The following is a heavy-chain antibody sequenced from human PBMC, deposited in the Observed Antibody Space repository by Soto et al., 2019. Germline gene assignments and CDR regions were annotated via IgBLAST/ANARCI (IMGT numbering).Heavy chain of an antibody. J-gene: IGHJ6*02. CDR3: ARGEQQLNHYYYYGMDV. V-gene: IGHV4-34*01. Sequence: QVQLQQWGAGLLKPSETLSLTCAVYGGSFSGYYWSWIRQPPGKGLEWIGEINHSGSTNYNPSLKIRVTIAVDTSKNQFSLKLSSVTAADTAVYYCARGEQQLNHYYYYGMDVWGQGTTVTVSS. CDR1: GGSFSGYY. CDR2: INHSGST. D-gene: IGHD6-13*01.